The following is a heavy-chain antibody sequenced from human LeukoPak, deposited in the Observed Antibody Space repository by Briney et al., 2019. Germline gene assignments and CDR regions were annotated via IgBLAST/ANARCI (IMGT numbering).Heavy chain of an antibody. CDR1: GGSISSGGYY. V-gene: IGHV4-31*03. CDR2: IYYSGST. CDR3: ARGTCTNGVCYIFDY. Sequence: SETLSLTCTVSGGSISSGGYYWSWIRQHPGKGLEWIGYIYYSGSTYYNPSLKSRVTISVDTSKNQFSLKLSSVTAADTAVYYCARGTCTNGVCYIFDYWGQGTLVTVSS. D-gene: IGHD2-8*01. J-gene: IGHJ4*02.